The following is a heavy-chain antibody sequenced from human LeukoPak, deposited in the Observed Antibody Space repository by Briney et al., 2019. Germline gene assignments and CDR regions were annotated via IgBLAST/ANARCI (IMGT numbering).Heavy chain of an antibody. J-gene: IGHJ4*02. Sequence: GGSLRLSCAASGFTFSSYWMHWVRQAPGKGLVWVSRIKSDGSSTSYADSVKGRFTISRDNAKNTLYLQMNSLRAEDTAVYYCASDRIFYYDSSGYYEIDYWGQGTLVTVSS. CDR3: ASDRIFYYDSSGYYEIDY. CDR1: GFTFSSYW. D-gene: IGHD3-22*01. CDR2: IKSDGSST. V-gene: IGHV3-74*01.